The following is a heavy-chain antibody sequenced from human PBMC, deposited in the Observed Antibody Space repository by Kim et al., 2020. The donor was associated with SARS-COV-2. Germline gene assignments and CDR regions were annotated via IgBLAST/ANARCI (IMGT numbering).Heavy chain of an antibody. V-gene: IGHV3-48*03. CDR3: AREGGEMATISYYYYYYGMDV. CDR2: ISSSGSTI. CDR1: GFTFSSYE. Sequence: GGSLRLSCAASGFTFSSYEMNWVRQAPGKGLEWVSYISSSGSTIYYADSVKGRFTISRDNAKNSLYLQMNSLRAEDTAVYYCAREGGEMATISYYYYYYGMDVWGQGTTVTVSS. D-gene: IGHD5-12*01. J-gene: IGHJ6*02.